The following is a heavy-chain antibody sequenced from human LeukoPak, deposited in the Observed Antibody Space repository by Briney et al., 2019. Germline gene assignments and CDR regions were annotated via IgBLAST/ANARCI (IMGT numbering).Heavy chain of an antibody. CDR1: GGSFSGYY. Sequence: PSETLSLTCAVYGGSFSGYYWSWIRQPPGKGLEWIGELNHSGDTNYNPSLKSRVTMSLDTSKNQFSLKLTSVTAADTAMYYCARQREYSSPALAGFDPWGGGNLVTVSS. V-gene: IGHV4-34*01. D-gene: IGHD6-13*01. CDR3: ARQREYSSPALAGFDP. CDR2: LNHSGDT. J-gene: IGHJ5*02.